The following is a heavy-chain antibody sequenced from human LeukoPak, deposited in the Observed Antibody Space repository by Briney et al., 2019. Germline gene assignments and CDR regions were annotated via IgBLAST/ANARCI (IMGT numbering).Heavy chain of an antibody. V-gene: IGHV1-2*02. D-gene: IGHD5-24*01. J-gene: IGHJ4*02. Sequence: GASVKVSCKASGYSFTGYHIHWVRQAPGQGLEWMGWINPNSGGTNYAQKFQGRVTMTRDTSISTAYMELSRLRSDDTAVYYCAREVEMATTFPDYWGQGTLVTVSS. CDR2: INPNSGGT. CDR1: GYSFTGYH. CDR3: AREVEMATTFPDY.